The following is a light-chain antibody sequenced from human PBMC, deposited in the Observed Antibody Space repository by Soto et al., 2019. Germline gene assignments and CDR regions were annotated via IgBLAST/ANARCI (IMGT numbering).Light chain of an antibody. CDR1: QDVGKH. J-gene: IGKJ1*01. V-gene: IGKV1-33*01. CDR2: EAS. Sequence: DIQMTQSPSSLSASVGDRVTISCQASQDVGKHLNWYQQRPGKAPKILIYEASNLATGVPSRFSASGSGTTFTLTVSSLQPEDFATYYCQQADSFPWTFGQGTRVEIK. CDR3: QQADSFPWT.